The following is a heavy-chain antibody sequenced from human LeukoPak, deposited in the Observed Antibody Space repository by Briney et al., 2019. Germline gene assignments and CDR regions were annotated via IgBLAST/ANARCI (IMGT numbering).Heavy chain of an antibody. CDR2: IYYSGST. V-gene: IGHV4-4*07. CDR3: AREVNSKLVGASSLDY. CDR1: GGSISSYY. D-gene: IGHD1-26*01. Sequence: PSETLSLTCTVSGGSISSYYWSWIRQPAGKGLEWIGRIYYSGSTYYNPSLKSRVTISVDTSKNQFSLKLSSVTAADTAVYYCAREVNSKLVGASSLDYWGQGTLVTVSS. J-gene: IGHJ4*02.